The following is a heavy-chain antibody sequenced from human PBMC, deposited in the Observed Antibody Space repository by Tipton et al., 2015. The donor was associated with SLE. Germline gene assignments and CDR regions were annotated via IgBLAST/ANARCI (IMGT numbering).Heavy chain of an antibody. D-gene: IGHD3-10*01. CDR2: LSAIGGAT. J-gene: IGHJ5*01. CDR1: GFTFSRFG. CDR3: AKGGSASYNAELDS. Sequence: GSLRLSCLGSGFTFSRFGMAWVRHAPGKGLEWVSGLSAIGGATSYGDPVRGRFSISRDNAKSTLYLHTNSLRVEDTAVYYCAKGGSASYNAELDSWGHGALVSVSS. V-gene: IGHV3-23*01.